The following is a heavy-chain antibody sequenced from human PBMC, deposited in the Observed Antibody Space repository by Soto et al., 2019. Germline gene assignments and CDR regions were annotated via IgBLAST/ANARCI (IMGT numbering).Heavy chain of an antibody. J-gene: IGHJ6*02. CDR3: AREGSYCSSTSCYEGYGMDV. CDR1: GYTFTSYG. CDR2: ISAYNGNT. D-gene: IGHD2-2*01. V-gene: IGHV1-18*01. Sequence: QVQLVQSGAEGKKPGASVKVSCKASGYTFTSYGISWVRQAPGQGLEWMGWISAYNGNTNYAQKLQGRVTMTTDTSTSTAYMELRSLRSDDTAVYYCAREGSYCSSTSCYEGYGMDVWGQGTTVTVSS.